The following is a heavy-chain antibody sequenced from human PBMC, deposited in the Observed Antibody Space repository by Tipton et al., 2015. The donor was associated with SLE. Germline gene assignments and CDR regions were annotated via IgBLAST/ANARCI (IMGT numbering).Heavy chain of an antibody. J-gene: IGHJ6*03. CDR2: IYSGGSST. D-gene: IGHD2-2*01. CDR3: AKVSTVVPACPYYMDV. V-gene: IGHV3-23*03. CDR1: GFTFSSYA. Sequence: GSLRLSCAASGFTFSSYAMSWVRQAPGKGLEWVSVIYSGGSSTYYADSVKGRFTISRDNSKNTLYLQMNSLRAEDTAVYYCAKVSTVVPACPYYMDVWGKGTTVTVSS.